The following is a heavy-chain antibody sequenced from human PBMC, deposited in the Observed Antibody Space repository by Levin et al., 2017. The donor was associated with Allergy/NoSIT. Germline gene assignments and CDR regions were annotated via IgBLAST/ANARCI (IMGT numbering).Heavy chain of an antibody. CDR2: IYPGDSDT. J-gene: IGHJ4*02. V-gene: IGHV5-51*01. CDR3: ARDECSGGSCYSGGY. CDR1: GYSFTSYW. Sequence: NSGGSLRLSCKGSGYSFTSYWIGWVRQMPGKGLEWMGIIYPGDSDTRYSPSFQGQVTISADKSISTAYLQWSSLKASDTAMYYCARDECSGGSCYSGGYWGQGTLVTVSS. D-gene: IGHD2-15*01.